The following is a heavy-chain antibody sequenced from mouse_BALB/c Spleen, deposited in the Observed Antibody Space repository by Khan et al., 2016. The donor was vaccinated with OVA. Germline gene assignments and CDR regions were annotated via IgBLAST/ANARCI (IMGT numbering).Heavy chain of an antibody. V-gene: IGHV1-7*01. CDR3: SRRGLYGIFAY. CDR2: INPSTGYT. Sequence: QVQLKESGAELAQPGASVKMSCKTSGYTFTTFWMHWVKQRPGQGLEWIGYINPSTGYTEYNQRFKDKATLTTDKSSSTAYIQLSRLTSDDSAVYCCSRRGLYGIFAYGGQGTLVTVSA. J-gene: IGHJ3*01. D-gene: IGHD2-1*01. CDR1: GYTFTTFW.